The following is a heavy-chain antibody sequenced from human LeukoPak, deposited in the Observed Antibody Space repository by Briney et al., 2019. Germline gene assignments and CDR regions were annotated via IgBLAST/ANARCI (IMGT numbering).Heavy chain of an antibody. Sequence: PGGSLRLSCAASGFXFSSYWIHWVRQAPGKGRVWVSRINSDGSSTSYADSVKGRFTISRDNAKNTLYLQMNSLRAEDTAVYYCARVREFPRSYYYCGMDVWGQGTTVTVSS. D-gene: IGHD3-10*01. J-gene: IGHJ6*02. V-gene: IGHV3-74*01. CDR1: GFXFSSYW. CDR2: INSDGSST. CDR3: ARVREFPRSYYYCGMDV.